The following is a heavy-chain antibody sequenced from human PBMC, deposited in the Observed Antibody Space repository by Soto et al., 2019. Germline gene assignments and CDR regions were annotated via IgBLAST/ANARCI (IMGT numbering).Heavy chain of an antibody. J-gene: IGHJ5*02. V-gene: IGHV4-30-4*01. D-gene: IGHD6-19*01. CDR3: ARERPDGCRLDP. Sequence: SEPLSLTCTVSGGSISSGDYYWSWIRQPPGKGLEWIGYIYYSGSTYYNPSLKSRVTISVDTSKNQFSLRLSSVTAADTAVYYCARERPDGCRLDPWGQGTLVTVSS. CDR1: GGSISSGDYY. CDR2: IYYSGST.